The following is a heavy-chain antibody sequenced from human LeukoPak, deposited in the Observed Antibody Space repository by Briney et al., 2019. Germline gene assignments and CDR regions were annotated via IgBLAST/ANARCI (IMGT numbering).Heavy chain of an antibody. CDR1: GFTVSSNS. CDR3: ARDRRRDGYNMPSYYYYYMDV. J-gene: IGHJ6*03. Sequence: PGGSLRLSCTVSGFTVSSNSMSWVRQAPGKGLEWVSFIYSDNTHYSDSVKGRFTISRDNSKNTLYLQMNSLRAEDTAVYYCARDRRRDGYNMPSYYYYYMDVWGKGTTVTISS. CDR2: IYSDNT. V-gene: IGHV3-53*01. D-gene: IGHD5-24*01.